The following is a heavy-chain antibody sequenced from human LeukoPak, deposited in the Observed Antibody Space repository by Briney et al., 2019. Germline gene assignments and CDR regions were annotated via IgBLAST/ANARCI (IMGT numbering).Heavy chain of an antibody. Sequence: EASVKVSCKASGGTFSSYAISWVRQAPGQGLEWMGGIIPIFGTANYAQKFQGRVTITADESTSTAYMELSSLRSEDTAVYYCAGSPGIAVAGSFDYWGQGTLVTVSS. CDR1: GGTFSSYA. CDR2: IIPIFGTA. V-gene: IGHV1-69*13. J-gene: IGHJ4*02. D-gene: IGHD6-19*01. CDR3: AGSPGIAVAGSFDY.